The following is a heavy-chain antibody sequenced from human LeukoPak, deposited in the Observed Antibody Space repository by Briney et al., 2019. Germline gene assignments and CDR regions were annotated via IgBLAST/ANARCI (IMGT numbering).Heavy chain of an antibody. D-gene: IGHD3-10*01. V-gene: IGHV1-24*01. CDR3: ATNILRFGELLGNWFDP. CDR1: GYTFTSYG. J-gene: IGHJ5*02. CDR2: FDPEDGET. Sequence: ASVKVSCKASGYTFTSYGISWVRQAPGKGLEWMGGFDPEDGETIYAQKFQGRVTMTEDTSTDTAYMELSSLRSEDTAVYYCATNILRFGELLGNWFDPWGQGTLVTVSS.